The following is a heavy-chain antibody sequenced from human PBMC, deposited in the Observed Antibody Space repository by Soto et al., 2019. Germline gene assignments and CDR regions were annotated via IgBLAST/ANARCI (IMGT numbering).Heavy chain of an antibody. Sequence: QVQLVQSGAEVKKPGSSVKVSCKASGCFYSIKTISWVRQAPGQGLEWMGWNIPLVHIINNAQKFQGRVAIYSDKSTSTAYMERSSLKSDDTARYLCAIERRKDYSNTFDALDVWGQGTTVTVSS. J-gene: IGHJ3*01. V-gene: IGHV1-69*04. CDR3: AIERRKDYSNTFDALDV. CDR2: NIPLVHII. D-gene: IGHD2-2*01. CDR1: GCFYSIKT.